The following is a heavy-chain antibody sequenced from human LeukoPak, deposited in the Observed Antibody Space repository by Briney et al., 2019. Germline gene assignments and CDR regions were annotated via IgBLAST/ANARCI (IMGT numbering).Heavy chain of an antibody. CDR2: ISYDGSNK. V-gene: IGHV3-30*18. J-gene: IGHJ4*02. CDR1: GFTFSSYG. D-gene: IGHD3-16*01. CDR3: AKDQGGAMIFDY. Sequence: GGSLRLSCAASGFTFSSYGMHWVRQAPGKGLEWVAVISYDGSNKYYADSVKGRFTISRDNSKNTLYLQMNSLRAEDTAVYYCAKDQGGAMIFDYWGQGTLVTVSS.